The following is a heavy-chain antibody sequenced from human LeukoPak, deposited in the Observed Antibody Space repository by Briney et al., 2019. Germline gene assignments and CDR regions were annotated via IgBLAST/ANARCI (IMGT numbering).Heavy chain of an antibody. CDR2: ISYDGSIK. D-gene: IGHD5-12*01. V-gene: IGHV3-30*03. J-gene: IGHJ5*01. CDR3: AREDSGYDFES. CDR1: GFTFSNFG. Sequence: PGRSLRLSCAASGFTFSNFGMHWVRQAPGKGLEWVAVISYDGSIKYYADSVKGRFTISRDNSYNTLYLQMNSLRGEDTAVYYCAREDSGYDFESWGRGTLVTFSS.